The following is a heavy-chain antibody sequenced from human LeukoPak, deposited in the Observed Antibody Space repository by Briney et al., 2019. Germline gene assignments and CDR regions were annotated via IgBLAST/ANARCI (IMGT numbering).Heavy chain of an antibody. J-gene: IGHJ4*02. V-gene: IGHV5-51*01. CDR2: IYPGDSDT. Sequence: PGESLKISCKGSGYSFTSYWIGWVRPMPGKGLEWMGIIYPGDSDTRYSPSFQGQVTISADKSISTAYLQWSSLKASDTAMYYCARGTTPLLLWFGEPVYYFDYWGQGTLVTVSS. CDR1: GYSFTSYW. D-gene: IGHD3-10*01. CDR3: ARGTTPLLLWFGEPVYYFDY.